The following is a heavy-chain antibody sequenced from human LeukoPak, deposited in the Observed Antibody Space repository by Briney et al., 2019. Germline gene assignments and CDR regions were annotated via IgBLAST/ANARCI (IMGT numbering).Heavy chain of an antibody. CDR2: IIPIFGIA. Sequence: SVKVSCKASGGTFISYAISWVRPAPGQGLEWMGGIIPIFGIANYAQKFQGRVTITADESTSTAYMELSSLRSEDTAVYYCATPLHGVATRDYDAFDMWGQGTMVTVSS. CDR3: ATPLHGVATRDYDAFDM. V-gene: IGHV1-69*13. D-gene: IGHD3-3*01. CDR1: GGTFISYA. J-gene: IGHJ3*02.